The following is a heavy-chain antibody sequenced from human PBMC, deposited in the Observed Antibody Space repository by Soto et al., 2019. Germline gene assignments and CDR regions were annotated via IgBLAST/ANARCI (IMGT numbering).Heavy chain of an antibody. Sequence: EVQLLESGGGLVQPGGSMRLSCAASGFTFSSYALTWVRQAPGKGLEWVSTADGSGTYTYYADSVKGRFTISRDNSRNTLYLQMNSLRAEDTAVYYCAKYVGYCTTTSCLRFFDYWGQGTLVTVSS. D-gene: IGHD2-2*01. V-gene: IGHV3-23*05. CDR2: ADGSGTYT. CDR3: AKYVGYCTTTSCLRFFDY. CDR1: GFTFSSYA. J-gene: IGHJ4*02.